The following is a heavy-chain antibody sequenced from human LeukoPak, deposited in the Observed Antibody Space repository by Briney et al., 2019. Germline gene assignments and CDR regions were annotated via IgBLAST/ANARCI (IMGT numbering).Heavy chain of an antibody. Sequence: PGGSLRLSCAASGFTFSSYAMSWVRQAPGKGLEWVSAISGSGGSTYYADSVKGRFTISRDNSKNTLYLQMNSLRAEDTAVYYCAKVGRFLEWLADYFDYWGQGTLVTVSS. D-gene: IGHD3-3*01. CDR1: GFTFSSYA. V-gene: IGHV3-23*01. CDR2: ISGSGGST. CDR3: AKVGRFLEWLADYFDY. J-gene: IGHJ4*02.